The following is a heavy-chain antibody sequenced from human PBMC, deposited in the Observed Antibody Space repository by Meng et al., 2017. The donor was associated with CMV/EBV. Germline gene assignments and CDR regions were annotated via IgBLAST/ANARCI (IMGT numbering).Heavy chain of an antibody. V-gene: IGHV3-48*04. J-gene: IGHJ6*02. CDR1: RFTFSSYS. CDR2: ISSSSSTI. Sequence: GGSLRLSCAASRFTFSSYSMNWVRQAPGKGLEWVSYISSSSSTIYYADSVKGRFTISRDNAKNSLYLQMNSLRAEDTAVYYCARGDYYDSSGYYGYYYGMDVWGQGTTVTVSS. D-gene: IGHD3-22*01. CDR3: ARGDYYDSSGYYGYYYGMDV.